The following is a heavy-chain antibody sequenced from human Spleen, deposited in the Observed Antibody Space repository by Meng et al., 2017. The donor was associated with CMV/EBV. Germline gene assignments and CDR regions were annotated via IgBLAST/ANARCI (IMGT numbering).Heavy chain of an antibody. J-gene: IGHJ4*02. CDR2: ISVST. Sequence: GGSLRLSCAASGFTFTDYAMSWVRQAPGKGLEWVSLISVSTFYAESVKGRFTISRDKSKNTLYLQMTNLRVDDTAVYYCATLNSGTYWAYFESWGQGTPVTVSS. V-gene: IGHV3-23*03. CDR3: ATLNSGTYWAYFES. CDR1: GFTFTDYA. D-gene: IGHD1-26*01.